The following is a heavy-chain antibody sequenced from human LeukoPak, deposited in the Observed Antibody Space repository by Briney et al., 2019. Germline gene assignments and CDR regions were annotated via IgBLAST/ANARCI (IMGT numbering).Heavy chain of an antibody. CDR1: GFTFSCYA. CDR2: ISGSGGST. V-gene: IGHV3-23*01. CDR3: ARARYYYDSSGYYCVGFDY. Sequence: GGSLRLTCAASGFTFSCYAMSWVRPAPGKGLEWVSAISGSGGSTYYADSVKGRFTISRDNSKNTLYLQMNSLRAEDTAVYYCARARYYYDSSGYYCVGFDYWGQGTLVTVSS. D-gene: IGHD3-22*01. J-gene: IGHJ4*02.